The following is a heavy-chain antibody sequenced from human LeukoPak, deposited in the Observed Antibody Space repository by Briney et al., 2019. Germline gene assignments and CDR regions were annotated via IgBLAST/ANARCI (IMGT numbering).Heavy chain of an antibody. CDR3: ARRKYYYDSSGYYWAFDY. D-gene: IGHD3-22*01. V-gene: IGHV3-53*01. Sequence: GGSMRLSCAASGFTFSGNYMSWFRQAPGKGLEWVSVIYSGGSTYYADSVKGRFTISRDNFKNTLYLQMNSLRAEDTAVDYCARRKYYYDSSGYYWAFDYWGQGTLVTVSS. CDR2: IYSGGST. J-gene: IGHJ4*02. CDR1: GFTFSGNY.